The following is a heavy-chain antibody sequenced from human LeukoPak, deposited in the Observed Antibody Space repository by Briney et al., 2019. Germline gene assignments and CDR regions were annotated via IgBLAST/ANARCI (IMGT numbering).Heavy chain of an antibody. CDR2: IKNDGSEE. Sequence: GGSLRLSCAAPGFTFSRYLMRWVRQAPGKGLEGVANIKNDGSEEYYVDSVEGRFTMSRDNARNSLFLQMNSLTVEDTAVYYCARAIRGSAVDTGDRWGQGTLVTVSS. D-gene: IGHD3-10*01. CDR1: GFTFSRYL. CDR3: ARAIRGSAVDTGDR. J-gene: IGHJ4*02. V-gene: IGHV3-7*01.